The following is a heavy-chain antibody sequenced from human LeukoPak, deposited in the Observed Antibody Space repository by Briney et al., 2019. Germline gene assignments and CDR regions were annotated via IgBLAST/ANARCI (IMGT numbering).Heavy chain of an antibody. V-gene: IGHV3-23*01. CDR1: GFTFSSYA. Sequence: GGSLRPSCAASGFTFSSYAMSWVRQAPGKGLEWVSAISGSGGSTYYTDSVKGRFTISRDNSKNTLYLQMNSLRAEDTAVYYCAKGGRYCSSTSCYASIDYWGQGTLVTVSS. CDR2: ISGSGGST. D-gene: IGHD2-2*01. J-gene: IGHJ4*02. CDR3: AKGGRYCSSTSCYASIDY.